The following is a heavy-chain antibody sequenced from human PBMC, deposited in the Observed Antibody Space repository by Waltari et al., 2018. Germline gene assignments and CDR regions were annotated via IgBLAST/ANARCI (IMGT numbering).Heavy chain of an antibody. CDR1: GLTVSMYA. D-gene: IGHD3-22*01. Sequence: QVQLVESGGGVVQPERSLRLSCEASGLTVSMYAMPWVRQAPGKGLEWVAVISFDGSIEYYADSVKGRFTISRETTKNTLYLQMNSLRADDTAVYYCARGYYDSNGYPLAYWGQGTLVTVSS. CDR3: ARGYYDSNGYPLAY. CDR2: ISFDGSIE. V-gene: IGHV3-30-3*01. J-gene: IGHJ4*02.